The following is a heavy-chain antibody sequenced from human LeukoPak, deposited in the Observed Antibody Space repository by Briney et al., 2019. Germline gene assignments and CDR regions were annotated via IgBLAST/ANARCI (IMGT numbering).Heavy chain of an antibody. CDR2: IYYSGTT. D-gene: IGHD6-13*01. V-gene: IGHV4-59*01. CDR1: GGSISSYY. CDR3: ARERGSSATLVVADAFDI. Sequence: PSETLSLTCTVSGGSISSYYWSWIRQPPGKGLEWIGYIYYSGTTNYNPSLKSRVTISLDTSKNQFSLKLNTVTAADTAVYYCARERGSSATLVVADAFDIWGQGTMVTVSS. J-gene: IGHJ3*02.